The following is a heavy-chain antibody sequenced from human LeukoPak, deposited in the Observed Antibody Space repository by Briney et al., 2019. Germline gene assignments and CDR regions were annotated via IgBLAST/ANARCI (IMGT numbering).Heavy chain of an antibody. Sequence: SQTLSLTCTVPGGSISSGDYYWSWIRQPPGKGLEWIGYIYYRGSTYYNPSLKSRVTISVDTSKSQFSLKLSSVTAADTAVYYCARGPAVDAFDIWGQGTMVTVS. CDR3: ARGPAVDAFDI. CDR1: GGSISSGDYY. V-gene: IGHV4-30-4*08. CDR2: IYYRGST. J-gene: IGHJ3*02.